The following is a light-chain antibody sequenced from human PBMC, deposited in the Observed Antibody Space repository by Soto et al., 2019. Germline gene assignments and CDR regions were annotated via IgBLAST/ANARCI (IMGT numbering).Light chain of an antibody. J-gene: IGKJ5*01. CDR3: QQRSNWPPIT. V-gene: IGKV3-11*01. CDR1: QSVKTF. Sequence: IVLTHAPGSLCLSLGERGTLSCRASQSVKTFLVWYQQRPGQAPRLLIHDASHRAAGIPARFSGSGFGTDFTLTISSLEPEDAAVYYSQQRSNWPPITLGQGTRLEIK. CDR2: DAS.